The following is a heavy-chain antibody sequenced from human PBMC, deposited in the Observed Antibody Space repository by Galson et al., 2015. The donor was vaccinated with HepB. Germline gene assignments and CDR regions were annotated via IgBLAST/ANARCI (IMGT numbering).Heavy chain of an antibody. CDR1: GGTFSSYA. Sequence: QSGAEVKKPGASVKVSCKASGGTFSSYAISWVRQAPGQGLEWMGGIIPIFGTANYAQKLQGRVTITADESTSTAYMELSSLRSEDTAVYYCASLYDYVWGSYRSDAFDIWGQGTMVTVSS. D-gene: IGHD3-16*02. CDR3: ASLYDYVWGSYRSDAFDI. J-gene: IGHJ3*02. V-gene: IGHV1-69*13. CDR2: IIPIFGTA.